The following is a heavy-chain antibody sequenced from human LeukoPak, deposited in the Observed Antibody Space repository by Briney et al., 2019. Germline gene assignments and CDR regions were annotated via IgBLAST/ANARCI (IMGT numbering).Heavy chain of an antibody. D-gene: IGHD5-18*01. CDR1: GGTFSSYA. V-gene: IGHV1-69*06. CDR3: ARDHHSYGADY. CDR2: IIPIFGTA. J-gene: IGHJ4*02. Sequence: ASVKVSCKASGGTFSSYAISWVRQAPGQGLEWMGGIIPIFGTANYAQKFQGRVTITADKSTSTAYMELSSLRSEDTAVYYCARDHHSYGADYWGQGTLVTVSS.